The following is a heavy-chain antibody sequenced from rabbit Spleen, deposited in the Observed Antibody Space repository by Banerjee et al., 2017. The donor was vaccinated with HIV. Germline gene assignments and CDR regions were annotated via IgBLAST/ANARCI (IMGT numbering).Heavy chain of an antibody. V-gene: IGHV1S40*01. CDR2: IYADRSGSA. CDR1: RFPFSSSNY. Sequence: QSLEESGGDLVKHKGSLTLTCTASRFPFSSSNYMSWVRQAAGKGLECDARIYADRSGSAYYANWAKGRFTISRASSTAVTLEMTSLTAADTATYFCARGSAAMTMLIIGFYLNLWGPGALVTVS. CDR3: ARGSAAMTMLIIGFYLNL. D-gene: IGHD2-1*01. J-gene: IGHJ4*01.